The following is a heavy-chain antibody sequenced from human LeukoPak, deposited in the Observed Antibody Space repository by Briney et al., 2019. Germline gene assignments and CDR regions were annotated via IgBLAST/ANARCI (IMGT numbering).Heavy chain of an antibody. V-gene: IGHV1-69*06. CDR1: GGTFSSYA. J-gene: IGHJ4*02. CDR3: ARDPGITMVRGVIIDQEGDY. Sequence: SVKVSCKASGGTFSSYAISWVRQAPGQGLEWMGGIIPIFATANYAQKFQGRVTITADKSTSTAYMELSSLRSEDTAVYYCARDPGITMVRGVIIDQEGDYWGQGTLVTVSS. CDR2: IIPIFATA. D-gene: IGHD3-10*01.